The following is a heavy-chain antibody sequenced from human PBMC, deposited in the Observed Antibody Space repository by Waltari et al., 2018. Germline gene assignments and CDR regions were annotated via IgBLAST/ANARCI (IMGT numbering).Heavy chain of an antibody. J-gene: IGHJ5*02. Sequence: EVQLVQSGAEVKKPGATVKISCKASGYTFTDYYMYWVQQAPGKGLEWMGRVDPEDGEKIDAEKFQGRVTITADTSTDTAYMELSSLRSEDTAVYYCATDQGKYNWFDPWGQGTLVTVSS. V-gene: IGHV1-69-2*01. CDR2: VDPEDGEK. CDR1: GYTFTDYY. CDR3: ATDQGKYNWFDP.